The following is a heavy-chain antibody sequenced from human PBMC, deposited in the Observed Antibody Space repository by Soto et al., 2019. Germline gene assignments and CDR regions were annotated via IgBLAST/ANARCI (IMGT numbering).Heavy chain of an antibody. D-gene: IGHD5-18*01. CDR1: GFTFSSYS. J-gene: IGHJ6*02. CDR2: ISSSSSYI. Sequence: GGSLRLSCAASGFTFSSYSMNWVRQAPGKGLEWVSSISSSSSYIYYADSVKGRFTISRDNAKNSLYLQMNSLRAEDTAVYYWASNVDTAMADGIDYYYYGMDVWGQGTTVTVSS. CDR3: ASNVDTAMADGIDYYYYGMDV. V-gene: IGHV3-21*01.